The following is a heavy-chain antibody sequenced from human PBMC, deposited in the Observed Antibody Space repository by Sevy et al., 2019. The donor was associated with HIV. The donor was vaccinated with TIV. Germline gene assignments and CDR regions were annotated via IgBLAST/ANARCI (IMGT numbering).Heavy chain of an antibody. CDR2: VSPHNGDT. D-gene: IGHD2-15*01. CDR3: ARAYCTGGRCHSLAY. Sequence: ASVKVSCKASGYTFTSYRITWVRPAPGQGLECMGWVSPHNGDTNYVQKFQGRVTMTTDTSTSTAYMELRSLRSDHTAVYYCARAYCTGGRCHSLAYWGQGSLVTVSS. CDR1: GYTFTSYR. V-gene: IGHV1-18*01. J-gene: IGHJ4*02.